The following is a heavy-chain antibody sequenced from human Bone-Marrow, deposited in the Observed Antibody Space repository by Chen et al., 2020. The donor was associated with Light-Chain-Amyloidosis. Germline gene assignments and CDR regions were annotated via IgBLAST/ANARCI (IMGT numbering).Heavy chain of an antibody. CDR1: GYTFPNYW. D-gene: IGHD5-12*01. J-gene: IGHJ4*02. V-gene: IGHV5-51*01. Sequence: LGESGPEVKKPGESLKISCKGSGYTFPNYWIGWVRQMPGKGLEWMGVIYPDDSYARYSPSFEGQVTISADKSITTAYLQWRSLKASDTAMYYCARRRDGYNFDYWGQGTLVTVSS. CDR3: ARRRDGYNFDY. CDR2: IYPDDSYA.